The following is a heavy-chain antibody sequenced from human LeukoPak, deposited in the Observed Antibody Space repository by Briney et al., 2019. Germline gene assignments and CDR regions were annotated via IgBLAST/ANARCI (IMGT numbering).Heavy chain of an antibody. CDR1: GYTFTSYG. Sequence: GASVKVSCKASGYTFTSYGISWVRQAPGQGLEWMGWINPNSGGTNYAQKFQGRVTMTRDTSISTAYMELSRLRSDDTAVYYCARVGVAAAGTGRYNWFDPWGQGTLVTVSS. J-gene: IGHJ5*02. CDR3: ARVGVAAAGTGRYNWFDP. V-gene: IGHV1-2*02. D-gene: IGHD6-13*01. CDR2: INPNSGGT.